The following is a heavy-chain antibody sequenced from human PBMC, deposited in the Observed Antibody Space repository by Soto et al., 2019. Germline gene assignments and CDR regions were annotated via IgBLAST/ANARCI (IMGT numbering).Heavy chain of an antibody. J-gene: IGHJ4*02. D-gene: IGHD2-15*01. CDR3: ARDAPEVAPY. CDR2: IYYSGST. V-gene: IGHV4-39*07. Sequence: SETLSLTCTDSGGSISSSSYYWGWIRQPPGKGLEWIGSIYYSGSTYYNPALKSRILISIDTSKNQFSLSLTSVTAADTAVYYCARDAPEVAPYWGQGTLVTVSS. CDR1: GGSISSSSYY.